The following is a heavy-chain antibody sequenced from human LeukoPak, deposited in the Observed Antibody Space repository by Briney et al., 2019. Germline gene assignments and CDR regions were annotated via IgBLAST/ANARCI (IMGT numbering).Heavy chain of an antibody. CDR1: GFTFSSYA. V-gene: IGHV3-23*01. Sequence: PGRSLRLSCAASGFTFSSYAMSWVRQAPGKGLEWVSAISGSGGSTYYADSVKGRFTISRDNSKNTLYLQMNSLRAEDTAVYYCAKDPAIVGVYFDYWGQGTLVTVSS. CDR3: AKDPAIVGVYFDY. D-gene: IGHD1-26*01. CDR2: ISGSGGST. J-gene: IGHJ4*02.